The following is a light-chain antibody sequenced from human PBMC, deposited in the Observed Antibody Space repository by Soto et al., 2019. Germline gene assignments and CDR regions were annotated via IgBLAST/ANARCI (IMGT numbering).Light chain of an antibody. V-gene: IGLV2-8*01. J-gene: IGLJ1*01. CDR1: SSDVGGYNF. Sequence: QSVLTQPPSASGSPGQSVTISCTGTSSDVGGYNFVSWFQHHPGKAPKLMIYDVSKRPSGVPDRFSGSKSGNTASLTVSGLQAEEEADYYCSSYAGSKNYVFGTGTKVTVL. CDR2: DVS. CDR3: SSYAGSKNYV.